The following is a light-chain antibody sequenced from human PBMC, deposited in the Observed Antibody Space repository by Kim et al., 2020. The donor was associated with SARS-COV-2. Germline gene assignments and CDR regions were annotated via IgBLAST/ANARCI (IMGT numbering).Light chain of an antibody. CDR2: DVN. CDR1: SSDVGGHNY. CDR3: CSYAGSYTLV. V-gene: IGLV2-11*01. Sequence: QSALTQPRSVSGSPGQSVTISCTGTSSDVGGHNYVSWYQQHPGKAPKLMIYDVNERPPGVPDRFSGSKSGNTASLTISGLQAEDEADYHCCSYAGSYTLVFGGGTQLTVL. J-gene: IGLJ3*02.